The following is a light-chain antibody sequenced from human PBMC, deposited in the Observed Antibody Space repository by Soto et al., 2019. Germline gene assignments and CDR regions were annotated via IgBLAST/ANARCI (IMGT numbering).Light chain of an antibody. J-gene: IGKJ4*01. CDR3: QQRSVRPST. Sequence: EIVLTQSPATLSLSPGERAALSCRASQSVSSYLAWYQQKPGQAPRLLIYDASKRAPGIPARFTGSGSGTNFTLTISSLEPEDFAVYFCQQRSVRPSTVGGGTKVEIK. CDR2: DAS. CDR1: QSVSSY. V-gene: IGKV3-11*01.